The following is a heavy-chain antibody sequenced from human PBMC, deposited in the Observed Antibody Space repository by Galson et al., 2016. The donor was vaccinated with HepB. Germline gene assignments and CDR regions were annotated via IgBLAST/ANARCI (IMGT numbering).Heavy chain of an antibody. CDR3: VEQRKGAPYGMDV. D-gene: IGHD1/OR15-1a*01. J-gene: IGHJ6*02. CDR1: GDSVSSHSAA. CDR2: TYYRSKWYN. V-gene: IGHV6-1*01. Sequence: CAISGDSVSSHSAAWNWIRQSPSRGLEWLGRTYYRSKWYNDYAVPVKSRIIVNPDTSKNQFSLQLNSVTPEDTAVYYCVEQRKGAPYGMDVWGQGTTVTVSS.